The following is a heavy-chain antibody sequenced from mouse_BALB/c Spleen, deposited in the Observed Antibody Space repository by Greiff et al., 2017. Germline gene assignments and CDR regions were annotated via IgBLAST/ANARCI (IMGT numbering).Heavy chain of an antibody. CDR3: DRSRVTTDYDAMDY. CDR1: GFSLTSYG. J-gene: IGHJ4*01. D-gene: IGHD2-10*02. V-gene: IGHV2-2*02. Sequence: QVQLQQSGPGLVQPSQSLSITCTVSGFSLTSYGVHWVRQSPGKGLEWLGVIWSGGSTDYNAAFISRLSISKDNSKSQVFFKMNSLQANDTAIYYCDRSRVTTDYDAMDYWGQGTSVTVSA. CDR2: IWSGGST.